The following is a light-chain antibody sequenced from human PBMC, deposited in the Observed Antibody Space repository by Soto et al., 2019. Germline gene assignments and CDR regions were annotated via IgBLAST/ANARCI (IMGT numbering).Light chain of an antibody. Sequence: QAVVTQEPSLTVSPGGTAPLTCASSTGAVTGGHYPYWFQQKPGQAPRTLIYDAYNRHSWTPARFSGSLLGGKAALTLSGAQPEDEADYFCMLSYSGTWVFGGGTKLTVL. CDR3: MLSYSGTWV. CDR1: TGAVTGGHY. V-gene: IGLV7-46*01. CDR2: DAY. J-gene: IGLJ3*02.